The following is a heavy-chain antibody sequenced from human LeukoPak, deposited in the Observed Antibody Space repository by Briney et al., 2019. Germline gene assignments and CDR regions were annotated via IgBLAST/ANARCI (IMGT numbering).Heavy chain of an antibody. CDR3: ARGNDIAARPPFDY. D-gene: IGHD6-6*01. J-gene: IGHJ4*02. Sequence: ASVKVSCKTSGYTFTGYYVNWVRQAPGQGLEWMGWVNPDNGVTHFSQKFQGRVTMTRDTSISTAYMELSRLRSDDTAVYYCARGNDIAARPPFDYWGQGTLVTVSS. CDR1: GYTFTGYY. V-gene: IGHV1-2*02. CDR2: VNPDNGVT.